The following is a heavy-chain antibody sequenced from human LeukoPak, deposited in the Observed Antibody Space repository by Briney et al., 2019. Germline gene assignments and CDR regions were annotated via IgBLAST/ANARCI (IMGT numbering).Heavy chain of an antibody. V-gene: IGHV3-23*01. CDR2: ISGSGGST. CDR1: GFTFSSYA. J-gene: IGHJ4*02. D-gene: IGHD5-18*01. Sequence: GGSLRLSCAVSGFTFSSYAMSWVRQAPEKGLEWVSAISGSGGSTYYADSVKGRFTISRDNSKNTLYLQMNSLRAEDTAVYYCARDLGDRGYNYVFDYWGQGTLVTVSS. CDR3: ARDLGDRGYNYVFDY.